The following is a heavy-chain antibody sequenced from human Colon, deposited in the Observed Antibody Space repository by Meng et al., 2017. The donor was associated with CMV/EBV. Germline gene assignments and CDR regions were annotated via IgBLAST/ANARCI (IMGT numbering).Heavy chain of an antibody. CDR3: ARGDCSGGGCYYFDS. CDR1: GGSFSNYQ. J-gene: IGHJ4*02. V-gene: IGHV4-59*01. CDR2: IYFSGNT. Sequence: SETLSLTCTVSGGSFSNYQWNWIRQPPGKGSEWIGYIYFSGNTNYNPSLQSRVTMSVDTSKNQFSLRLQSVTAADTALYYCARGDCSGGGCYYFDSWGQGSLVTVSS. D-gene: IGHD2-15*01.